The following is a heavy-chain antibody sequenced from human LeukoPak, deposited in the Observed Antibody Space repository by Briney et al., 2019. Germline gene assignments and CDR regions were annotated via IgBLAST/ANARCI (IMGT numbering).Heavy chain of an antibody. CDR2: IYYSGST. J-gene: IGHJ6*03. CDR3: AREYGMAHYYMDV. D-gene: IGHD4-17*01. V-gene: IGHV4-39*07. Sequence: SETLSLTCTVSGGSLSSSSYYWGWIRQPPGKGLEWIGSIYYSGSTYYNPSLKSRVTISVDTSKNQFSLKLSSVTAADTAVYYCAREYGMAHYYMDVWGKGTTVTVSS. CDR1: GGSLSSSSYY.